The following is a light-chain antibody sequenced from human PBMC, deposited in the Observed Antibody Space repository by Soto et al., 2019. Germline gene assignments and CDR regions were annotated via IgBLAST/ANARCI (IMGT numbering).Light chain of an antibody. Sequence: EIVMTQSPAALPVSPGVTATLSCRASQTFSSNLAWYQQKPGQAPRLLIYGASTRATGIPARFSGSGCGTDFTLTISSLQSEDFCVYYSTQHNAWPSLTSGVGTKVAIK. CDR3: TQHNAWPSLT. CDR1: QTFSSN. J-gene: IGKJ4*01. CDR2: GAS. V-gene: IGKV3-15*01.